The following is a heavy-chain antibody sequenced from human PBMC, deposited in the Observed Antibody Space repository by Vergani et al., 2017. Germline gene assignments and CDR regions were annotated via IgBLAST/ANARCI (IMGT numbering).Heavy chain of an antibody. CDR1: GDSISSGVYY. CDR3: ARMGGYDEGDAFRIGYFDS. D-gene: IGHD3-22*01. V-gene: IGHV4-31*11. Sequence: QVQLQESGPGLVKPSETLSLICDVSGDSISSGVYYWNWIRQHPGKGLEWIGYIYSTGSTHHNPSLRRRINMSVDTSKNQFSLKLNSVTAADTAMYYCARMGGYDEGDAFRIGYFDSWGPGILVTVSS. CDR2: IYSTGST. J-gene: IGHJ4*02.